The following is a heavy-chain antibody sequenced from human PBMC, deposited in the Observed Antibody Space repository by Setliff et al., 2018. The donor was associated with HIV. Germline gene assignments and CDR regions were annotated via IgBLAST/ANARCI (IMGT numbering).Heavy chain of an antibody. CDR3: ARDQGFWSGFTYNYYMDV. Sequence: ASVKVSCKASGYPFTSYGICWVRQAPGHGLEWVGIVNPTSGSTTYAQTFQGRVTMTTDTSTSTVYMELRSLRSDDTAVYYCARDQGFWSGFTYNYYMDVWGKGTTVTVSS. D-gene: IGHD3-3*01. J-gene: IGHJ6*03. CDR2: VNPTSGST. V-gene: IGHV1-18*01. CDR1: GYPFTSYG.